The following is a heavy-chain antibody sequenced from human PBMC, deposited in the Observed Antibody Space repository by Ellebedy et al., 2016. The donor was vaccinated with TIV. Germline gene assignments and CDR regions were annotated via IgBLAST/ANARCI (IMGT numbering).Heavy chain of an antibody. CDR2: ISYDGSNK. CDR1: EFTFSSYA. CDR3: ARLDAIIAVKSLDY. V-gene: IGHV3-30-3*01. Sequence: GESLKISCAASEFTFSSYAMSWVRQAPGKGLEWVAVISYDGSNKYYADSVKGRFTISRDNSKNTLYLQMDSLRAEDTAMYYCARLDAIIAVKSLDYWGQGTLVTVSS. D-gene: IGHD6-19*01. J-gene: IGHJ4*02.